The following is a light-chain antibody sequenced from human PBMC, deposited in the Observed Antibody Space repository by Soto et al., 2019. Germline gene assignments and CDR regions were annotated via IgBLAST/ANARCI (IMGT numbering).Light chain of an antibody. J-gene: IGLJ2*01. V-gene: IGLV2-14*03. CDR1: SSDVGGYNY. CDR2: DVS. CDR3: SSYTTSSAPHVV. Sequence: QSALTQPASVSGSPGQSLTISCTGTSSDVGGYNYVSWYQQHPGKAPKLMIYDVSNRPSGISNRFSGSKPGNTASLTISGLQAEDEADYYCSSYTTSSAPHVVFGGGTKLTVL.